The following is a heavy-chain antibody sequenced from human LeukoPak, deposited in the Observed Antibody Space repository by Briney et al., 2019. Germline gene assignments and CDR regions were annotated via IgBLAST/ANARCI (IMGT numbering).Heavy chain of an antibody. Sequence: PGGSLRLSCAASGFTFSSYAMSWVRQAPGKGLEWVSTISGSGYNTYYADSVKGRFTISRDNSKNMVFLQMHSLRAEDTAVYYCAKGAEEGVVITAVYYYYMDVWGKGTTVTISS. V-gene: IGHV3-23*01. D-gene: IGHD3-22*01. CDR3: AKGAEEGVVITAVYYYYMDV. CDR1: GFTFSSYA. J-gene: IGHJ6*03. CDR2: ISGSGYNT.